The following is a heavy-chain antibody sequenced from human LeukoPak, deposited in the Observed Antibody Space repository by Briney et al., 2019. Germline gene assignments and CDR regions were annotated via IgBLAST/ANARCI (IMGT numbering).Heavy chain of an antibody. Sequence: SGPTLVKPTQTLTLTCSFSGFSLSTSGMGVGWIRQPPGKALEWLALIYWNDDKSYSPSLQSRLTTTKDTSKTQVVLTMTNMDPVDTATYYCGHQTWGSSVDYWGQGTLVTVSS. CDR2: IYWNDDK. V-gene: IGHV2-5*01. D-gene: IGHD5/OR15-5a*01. CDR1: GFSLSTSGMG. CDR3: GHQTWGSSVDY. J-gene: IGHJ4*02.